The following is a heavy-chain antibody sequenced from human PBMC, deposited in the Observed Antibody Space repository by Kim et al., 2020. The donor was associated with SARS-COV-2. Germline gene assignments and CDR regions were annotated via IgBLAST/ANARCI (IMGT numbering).Heavy chain of an antibody. D-gene: IGHD3-22*01. CDR3: ATLQRRATYDSSGWAPYGMDV. CDR2: FDPEDGET. Sequence: ASVKVSCKVSGYTLTELSMHWVRQAPGKGLEWMGGFDPEDGETIYAQKFQGRVTMTEDTSTDTAYMELSSLRSEDTAVYYCATLQRRATYDSSGWAPYGMDVWGQGTTVTVSS. V-gene: IGHV1-24*01. J-gene: IGHJ6*02. CDR1: GYTLTELS.